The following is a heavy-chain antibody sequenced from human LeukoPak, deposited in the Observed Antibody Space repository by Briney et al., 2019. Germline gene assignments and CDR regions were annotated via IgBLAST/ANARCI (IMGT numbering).Heavy chain of an antibody. CDR1: GFTFRSYS. V-gene: IGHV3-30*18. J-gene: IGHJ3*02. CDR3: AKATMIGTWGAFDI. CDR2: ISYDGSNT. D-gene: IGHD3-22*01. Sequence: GGSLRLSCAASGFTFRSYSMHWVRQAPGKRLEWVAVISYDGSNTYYADSVKGRFTIARDNSKNTLDLQMNSLRAEDTAVYYCAKATMIGTWGAFDIWGQGTMVTVSS.